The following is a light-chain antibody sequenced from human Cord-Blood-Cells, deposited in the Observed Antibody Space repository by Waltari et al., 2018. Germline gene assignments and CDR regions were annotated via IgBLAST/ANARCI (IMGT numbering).Light chain of an antibody. CDR1: QDISKY. CDR3: QQYDNLPLT. Sequence: DIQMTQSPSSLSASVGDRVTITCQASQDISKYLNWYHQKPGKAPKLLIYDASNLETGVPSRFSGSGSGTDFTFTISSLQPEDIATYYCQQYDNLPLTFGGGTKVEIK. CDR2: DAS. V-gene: IGKV1-33*01. J-gene: IGKJ4*01.